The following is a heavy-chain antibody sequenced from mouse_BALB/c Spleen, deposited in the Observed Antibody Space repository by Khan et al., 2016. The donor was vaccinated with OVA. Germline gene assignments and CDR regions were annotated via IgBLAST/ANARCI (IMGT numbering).Heavy chain of an antibody. D-gene: IGHD4-1*01. Sequence: EVQLQESGPGLVKPSQSLSLTCTVTGYSITSDYAWSWIRQFPGNKLEWMGYISYSGNTKYNPSLKSRISVTRDTPKNHFFLQLNSVITEDTATCYSARMSGGDFDFWGQGTTLTVSS. V-gene: IGHV3-2*02. CDR2: ISYSGNT. CDR1: GYSITSDYA. CDR3: ARMSGGDFDF. J-gene: IGHJ2*01.